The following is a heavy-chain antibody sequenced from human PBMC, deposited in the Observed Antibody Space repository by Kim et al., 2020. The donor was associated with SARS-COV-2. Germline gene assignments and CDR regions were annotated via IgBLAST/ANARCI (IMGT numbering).Heavy chain of an antibody. CDR2: IWYDGSNK. V-gene: IGHV3-33*01. Sequence: GGSLRLSCAASGFTFSSYGMHWVRQAPGKGLEWVAVIWYDGSNKYYADSVKGRFTISRDNSKNTLYLQMNSLRAEDTAVYYCARDLDYDFWSGYFRYYYYYGMDVWGQGTTVTVSS. CDR3: ARDLDYDFWSGYFRYYYYYGMDV. CDR1: GFTFSSYG. J-gene: IGHJ6*02. D-gene: IGHD3-3*01.